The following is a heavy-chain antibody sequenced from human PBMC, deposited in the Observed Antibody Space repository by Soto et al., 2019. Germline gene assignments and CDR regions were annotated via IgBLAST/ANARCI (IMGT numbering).Heavy chain of an antibody. CDR2: IYNNGRT. V-gene: IGHV4-59*01. Sequence: SETLSLTCTVSGGSISSSSWSWIRQPPGRGLEWIGYIYNNGRTDYNPALKSRVTISVDTSKNHFSLKLSSVTPADTAVYYCARARFCASXTCYHYFDFWGQGTLVTVSS. CDR3: ARARFCASXTCYHYFDF. CDR1: GGSISSSS. J-gene: IGHJ4*02. D-gene: IGHD2-2*01.